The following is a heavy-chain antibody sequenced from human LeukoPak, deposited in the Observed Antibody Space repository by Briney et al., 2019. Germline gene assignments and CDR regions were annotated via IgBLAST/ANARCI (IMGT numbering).Heavy chain of an antibody. CDR2: INPSGGST. V-gene: IGHV1-46*01. CDR3: ARDRKTYYDFWSGQTTYYYYGMDV. Sequence: GASVKVSCKASGYTFTSYYMHWVRQAPGQGLEWMGIINPSGGSTSYAQKFQGRVTMTRDTSTSTVYMELSSLRSEDTAVYYCARDRKTYYDFWSGQTTYYYYGMDVWGQGTTVTVPS. D-gene: IGHD3-3*01. CDR1: GYTFTSYY. J-gene: IGHJ6*02.